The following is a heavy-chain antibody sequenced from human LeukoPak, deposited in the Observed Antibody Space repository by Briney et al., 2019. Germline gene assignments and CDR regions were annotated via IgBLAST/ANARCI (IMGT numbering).Heavy chain of an antibody. J-gene: IGHJ6*02. D-gene: IGHD2-15*01. CDR1: GGSFSGYY. CDR3: ARSGVGYCSGGSCYPYYYYYGMDV. CDR2: INHSGST. V-gene: IGHV4-34*01. Sequence: SETLSLTCAVYGGSFSGYYWSWIRQPPGNGLEWIGEINHSGSTNYNPSLKSRVTISVDTSKNQFSLKLSSVTAADTAVYYCARSGVGYCSGGSCYPYYYYYGMDVWGQGTTVTVSS.